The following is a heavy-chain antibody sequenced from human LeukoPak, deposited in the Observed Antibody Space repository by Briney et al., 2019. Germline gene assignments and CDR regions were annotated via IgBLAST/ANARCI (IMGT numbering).Heavy chain of an antibody. D-gene: IGHD3-3*01. CDR2: ISGSGGST. CDR1: GFTLTDNA. Sequence: GGSLRLSCAASGFTLTDNAMSWVRQAPGKGLEWVSAISGSGGSTYYADSVKGRFTISRDNSKNTLYLQMNSLRAEDTAVYYCAKDTPSITIFGVVGRAFDIWGQGTMVTVSS. V-gene: IGHV3-23*01. CDR3: AKDTPSITIFGVVGRAFDI. J-gene: IGHJ3*02.